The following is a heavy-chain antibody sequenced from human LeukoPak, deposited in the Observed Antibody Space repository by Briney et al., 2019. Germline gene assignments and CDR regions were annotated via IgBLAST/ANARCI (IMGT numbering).Heavy chain of an antibody. V-gene: IGHV3-9*01. CDR3: AKDIHYSSSIYYFDY. J-gene: IGHJ4*02. CDR1: GFTFDDYA. CDR2: ISWNSGSI. D-gene: IGHD6-6*01. Sequence: GGSLRLSCAASGFTFDDYAMHWVRQAPGKGLEWVSGISWNSGSIGYADSVKGRFTISRDNAKNSLYLQMNSLRAEDTALYYCAKDIHYSSSIYYFDYRGQGTLVTVSS.